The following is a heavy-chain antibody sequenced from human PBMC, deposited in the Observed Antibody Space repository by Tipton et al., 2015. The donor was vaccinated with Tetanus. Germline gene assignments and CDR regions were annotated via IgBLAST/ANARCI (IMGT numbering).Heavy chain of an antibody. D-gene: IGHD3-3*01. CDR1: GGSLRSGDYQ. CDR2: ISPSGRT. Sequence: TLSLTCSVSGGSLRSGDYQWNWIRQPPGKGLEWLAYISPSGRTNSNYSLKSRITISQDKSKNQFSLKLTSVTAADTAVYYCARANYDFPNKGPFDFWGQGMPVIVSS. CDR3: ARANYDFPNKGPFDF. J-gene: IGHJ4*02. V-gene: IGHV4-61*08.